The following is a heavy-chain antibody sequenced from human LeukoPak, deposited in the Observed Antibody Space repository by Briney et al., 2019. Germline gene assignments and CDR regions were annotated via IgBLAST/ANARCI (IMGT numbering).Heavy chain of an antibody. CDR3: ARAVRSLRYFDWSLHFDY. D-gene: IGHD3-9*01. CDR1: GYTFTSYA. CDR2: FNAVNGNT. Sequence: ASVKVSCKASGYTFTSYAMHSVRQAPGQRLEWMGWFNAVNGNTKYSQKFQGRVTITRDTSASTAYMELSSLRSEDTAVYYCARAVRSLRYFDWSLHFDYWGQGTLVTVSS. J-gene: IGHJ4*02. V-gene: IGHV1-3*01.